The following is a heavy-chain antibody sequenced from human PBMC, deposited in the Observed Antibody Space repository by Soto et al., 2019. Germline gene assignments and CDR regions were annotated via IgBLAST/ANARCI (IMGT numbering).Heavy chain of an antibody. D-gene: IGHD6-13*01. J-gene: IGHJ5*02. CDR2: IYYSGST. CDR1: GGSISSGGYY. CDR3: ATYSSSWYSGNWFDP. V-gene: IGHV4-31*03. Sequence: SETLSLTCTVSGGSISSGGYYWSWIRQHPGKGLEWIGYIYYSGSTYYNPSLKSRVTISVDTSKNQFSLKLSSVTAVDTAVYYCATYSSSWYSGNWFDPWGQGTLVTVSS.